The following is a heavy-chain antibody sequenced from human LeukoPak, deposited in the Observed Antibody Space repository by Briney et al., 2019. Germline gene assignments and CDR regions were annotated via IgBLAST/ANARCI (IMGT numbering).Heavy chain of an antibody. CDR3: ARDSRDIVLVPAAINWFDP. J-gene: IGHJ5*02. Sequence: TGRSLRLSCAASGFSFSSYGMHWVREAPGKGLGWVADIWYDGSYKFYADSVKGRFTISRDNSKNTLYLQMSSLRAEDTAVYYCARDSRDIVLVPAAINWFDPWGQGTLVTVSS. V-gene: IGHV3-33*01. CDR2: IWYDGSYK. D-gene: IGHD2-2*01. CDR1: GFSFSSYG.